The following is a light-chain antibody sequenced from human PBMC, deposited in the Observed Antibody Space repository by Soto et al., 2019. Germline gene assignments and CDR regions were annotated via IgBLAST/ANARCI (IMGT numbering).Light chain of an antibody. Sequence: DIQMTQSPSSLSASVGDRVTITCRASQGIGNYLIWFQQKPGKAPQSLIYAASSLQSGVPSKFSGIGSGTDFTLTISSLQPEDFATYYCQQYYTYPLTFGGGTKVELK. CDR2: AAS. CDR1: QGIGNY. V-gene: IGKV1-16*02. J-gene: IGKJ4*01. CDR3: QQYYTYPLT.